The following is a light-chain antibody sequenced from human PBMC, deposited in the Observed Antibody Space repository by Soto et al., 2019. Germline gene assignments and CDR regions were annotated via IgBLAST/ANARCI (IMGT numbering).Light chain of an antibody. Sequence: QSVLTQPPSASGTPGQRVTISCSGSRSNIGSNTVNWYQQLPGTAPKVLIYGNNQLPSGVPDRFTGSKSGTSASLAISGLQSEDEADYYCAAWDDSLNGPVFGGGTKLTVL. J-gene: IGLJ2*01. CDR1: RSNIGSNT. V-gene: IGLV1-44*01. CDR3: AAWDDSLNGPV. CDR2: GNN.